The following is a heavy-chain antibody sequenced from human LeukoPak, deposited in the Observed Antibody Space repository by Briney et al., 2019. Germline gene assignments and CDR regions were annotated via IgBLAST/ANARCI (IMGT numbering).Heavy chain of an antibody. CDR2: IYHSGST. Sequence: PSGTLSLTCAVSGGAISSSNWWSWVRQPPGKGLEWIGEIYHSGSTNYNPSLKSRVTISVDTSKNQFSLKLSSVTAADTAVYYCARDRGYDILTGYYNTASNWFDPWGQGTLVTVSS. V-gene: IGHV4-4*02. D-gene: IGHD3-9*01. CDR3: ARDRGYDILTGYYNTASNWFDP. J-gene: IGHJ5*02. CDR1: GGAISSSNW.